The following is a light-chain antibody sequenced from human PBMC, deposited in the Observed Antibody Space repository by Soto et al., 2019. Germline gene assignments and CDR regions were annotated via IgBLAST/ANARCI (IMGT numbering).Light chain of an antibody. CDR3: SLSYSGTWV. CDR1: TGAVTSGLW. Sequence: QAVVTQEPSLTVSPGGTVTLSCGSSTGAVTSGLWSYWFQQKPGHAPLTLLYDTSSKHSWTPARFSGSLLGGKAALTLSGAQPEDEAGYYCSLSYSGTWVFGGGTKLTVL. V-gene: IGLV7-46*01. J-gene: IGLJ3*02. CDR2: DTS.